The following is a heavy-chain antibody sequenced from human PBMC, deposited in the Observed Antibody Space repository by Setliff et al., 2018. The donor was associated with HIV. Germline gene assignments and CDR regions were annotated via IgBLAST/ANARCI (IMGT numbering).Heavy chain of an antibody. CDR3: TTTYCRGADCPQMYDY. V-gene: IGHV4-59*11. D-gene: IGHD2-21*02. J-gene: IGHJ4*02. CDR1: GGSISSHY. CDR2: LYHSGSA. Sequence: SETLSLTCTVSGGSISSHYWSWIRQPPGKGLEWIGYLYHSGSANYNPSLKSRVTISGDTSKNQFSLKLSSVTAADTAIYYCTTTYCRGADCPQMYDYWGQGTLVTVSS.